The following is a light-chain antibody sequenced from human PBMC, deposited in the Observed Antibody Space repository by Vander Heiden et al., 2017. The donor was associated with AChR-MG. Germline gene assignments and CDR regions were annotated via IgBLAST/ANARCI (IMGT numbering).Light chain of an antibody. CDR3: QSYDSSLSGGV. CDR2: GNS. J-gene: IGLJ2*01. V-gene: IGLV1-40*01. Sequence: HSVLTQPPSVSGAPGQSVTISCTGSSSNIGAGYDVHWYQQLPGTAPKLLIYGNSNRPSGVPDRFSGSKSGTSASLAITGLQAEDEADYYCQSYDSSLSGGVFGGGTKLTVL. CDR1: SSNIGAGYD.